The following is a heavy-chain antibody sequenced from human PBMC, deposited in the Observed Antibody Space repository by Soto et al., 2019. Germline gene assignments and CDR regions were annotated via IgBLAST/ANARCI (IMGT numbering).Heavy chain of an antibody. CDR2: IIPIIGII. J-gene: IGHJ5*02. D-gene: IGHD4-4*01. CDR1: GGTFSTYT. Sequence: QVQLVQSGAEVKKPGSSVKVSCKASGGTFSTYTITWVRQAPGQGLEWMGRIIPIIGIINYAQKFQGRVTISAEQFTGTAYMELTGLRSDETAVYYCAGDPDSHYNDSHASSYPWGQGTLVTVSS. CDR3: AGDPDSHYNDSHASSYP. V-gene: IGHV1-69*08.